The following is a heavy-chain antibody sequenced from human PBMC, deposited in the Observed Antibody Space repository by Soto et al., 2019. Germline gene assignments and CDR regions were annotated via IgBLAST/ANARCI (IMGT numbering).Heavy chain of an antibody. CDR1: GFFFGTYA. J-gene: IGHJ4*02. Sequence: HPGGSLRLSCAASGFFFGTYAMSWVRQAPGKGLEWVSAISGSGNTKYYADSVKGRFTASRDNSKNTLYLQMSSLRVEDTALYYCTKGLDADNQGADYWGQGTLVTVSS. V-gene: IGHV3-23*01. D-gene: IGHD2-2*01. CDR2: ISGSGNTK. CDR3: TKGLDADNQGADY.